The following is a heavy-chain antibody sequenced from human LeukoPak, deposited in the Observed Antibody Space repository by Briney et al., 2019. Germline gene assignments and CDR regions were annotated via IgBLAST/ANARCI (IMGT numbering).Heavy chain of an antibody. J-gene: IGHJ4*02. CDR2: IRYDGSNK. Sequence: GGSLRLSCAASGFTFSSYGMHWVRQAPGKGLEWVAFIRYDGSNKYYADSVKGRFTISRDNSKNTLYLQMNSLRAEDTAVYYCAKNYDSSGYYYFDYWGQGTLVTVSS. CDR1: GFTFSSYG. CDR3: AKNYDSSGYYYFDY. D-gene: IGHD3-22*01. V-gene: IGHV3-30*02.